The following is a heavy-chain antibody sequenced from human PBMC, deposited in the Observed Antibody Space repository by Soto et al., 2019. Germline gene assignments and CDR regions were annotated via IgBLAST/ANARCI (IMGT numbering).Heavy chain of an antibody. Sequence: VVSLRLSCAASGFTCSSYAMSWVRQAPGKGLGWVSSTSGSGGDVYHAGSVKGRFTISRDNSKNTLYLQMNSLRAEDTAIYYCAKGWLYGAGMGVWGQGTTVTVSS. J-gene: IGHJ6*02. V-gene: IGHV3-23*01. CDR2: TSGSGGDV. D-gene: IGHD3-22*01. CDR1: GFTCSSYA. CDR3: AKGWLYGAGMGV.